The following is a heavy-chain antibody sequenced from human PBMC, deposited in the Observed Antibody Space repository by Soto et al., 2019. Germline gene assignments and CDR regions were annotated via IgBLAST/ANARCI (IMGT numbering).Heavy chain of an antibody. Sequence: SETLSLTCAVSGVSLTSGNWWTWVRQSPQRGLEYIGEIFHDGTANYYPSFERRVAMSVDTSRNQFSLKLTSVTAADTAVYFCARLVYDTRLNYMYFDFWGPGTLVTV. CDR2: IFHDGTA. J-gene: IGHJ4*02. CDR1: GVSLTSGNW. CDR3: ARLVYDTRLNYMYFDF. V-gene: IGHV4-4*02. D-gene: IGHD3-10*01.